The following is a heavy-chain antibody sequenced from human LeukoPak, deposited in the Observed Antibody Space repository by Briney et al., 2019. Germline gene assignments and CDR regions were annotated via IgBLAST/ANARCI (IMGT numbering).Heavy chain of an antibody. CDR3: ARDQAPPYCSSTSCRLFDY. J-gene: IGHJ4*02. CDR2: ISSSSSTI. Sequence: GSLRLSCAASGFSFISYSMNWVRQAPGKGLEWVSYISSSSSTIYYADSVKGRFTISRDNAKNSLYLQMNSLRAEDTAVYYCARDQAPPYCSSTSCRLFDYWGQGTLVTVSS. V-gene: IGHV3-48*01. CDR1: GFSFISYS. D-gene: IGHD2-2*01.